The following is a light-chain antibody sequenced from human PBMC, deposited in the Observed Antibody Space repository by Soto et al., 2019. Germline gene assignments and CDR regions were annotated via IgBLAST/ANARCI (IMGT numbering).Light chain of an antibody. CDR3: QSYDSSLRVA. J-gene: IGLJ2*01. V-gene: IGLV1-40*01. Sequence: QLVLTQPPSVSGAPGQRVTISCTGSSSNIGAGFDVHWYQQLPGTAPKLLIYANNNRPSGVPDRFSGSKSGTSASLAITGLQVEDEADYYCQSYDSSLRVAFGGGTKVTVL. CDR1: SSNIGAGFD. CDR2: ANN.